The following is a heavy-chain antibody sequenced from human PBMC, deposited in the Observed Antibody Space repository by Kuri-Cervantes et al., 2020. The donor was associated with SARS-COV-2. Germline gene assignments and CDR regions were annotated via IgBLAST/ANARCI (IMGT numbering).Heavy chain of an antibody. V-gene: IGHV4-39*01. Sequence: SETLSLTCTVSGGSISSGSYYWGWIRQPPGKGLEWIGSIYYSGSTYYNPSLKSRVTISVDTSKNQFSLKLSSVTAADTAVYYCARGWLLRDYWGQGTLVTVSS. CDR1: GGSISSGSYY. D-gene: IGHD3-22*01. CDR3: ARGWLLRDY. CDR2: IYYSGST. J-gene: IGHJ4*02.